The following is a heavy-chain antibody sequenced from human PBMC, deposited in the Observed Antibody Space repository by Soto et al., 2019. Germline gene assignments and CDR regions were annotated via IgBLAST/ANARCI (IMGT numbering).Heavy chain of an antibody. CDR2: ISVSGSST. J-gene: IGHJ4*02. Sequence: EVQLLESGGGLVQPGGSLRLSCAASGFIFSNNAMNWVRQAPGQGLEWVSGISVSGSSTYYADSVKGRFTISRNNSKNTLNLQMKRLRAEDTAVYYCVKVYYDSSGTQSGFDYWGQGTLVTVSS. CDR1: GFIFSNNA. CDR3: VKVYYDSSGTQSGFDY. D-gene: IGHD3-22*01. V-gene: IGHV3-23*01.